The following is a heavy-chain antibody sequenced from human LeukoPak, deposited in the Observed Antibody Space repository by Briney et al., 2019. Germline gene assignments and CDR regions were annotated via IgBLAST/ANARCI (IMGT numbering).Heavy chain of an antibody. Sequence: SETLPLTCTVSGGSISSSSYYWGWIRQPPGKGLEWIGSIYYSGSTYYNPSLKSRVTISVDTSKNQFSLKLSSVTAADTAVYYCAREDYDILTGYPYPFDYWGQGTLVTVSS. CDR3: AREDYDILTGYPYPFDY. D-gene: IGHD3-9*01. CDR2: IYYSGST. CDR1: GGSISSSSYY. J-gene: IGHJ4*02. V-gene: IGHV4-39*07.